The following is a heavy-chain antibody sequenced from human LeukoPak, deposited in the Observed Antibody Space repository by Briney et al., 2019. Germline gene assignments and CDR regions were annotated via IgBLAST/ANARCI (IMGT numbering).Heavy chain of an antibody. J-gene: IGHJ4*02. V-gene: IGHV1-2*02. D-gene: IGHD6-19*01. Sequence: ASVKVSCKASGYTFTGYYMHWVRQAPGQGLEWMGWINPNSGGTNYAQKFQGRVTMTRDTSISTAYMELSRLRSDDTAVYYCARDRGSWGSSGWYVDWGQGTLVTVPS. CDR3: ARDRGSWGSSGWYVD. CDR1: GYTFTGYY. CDR2: INPNSGGT.